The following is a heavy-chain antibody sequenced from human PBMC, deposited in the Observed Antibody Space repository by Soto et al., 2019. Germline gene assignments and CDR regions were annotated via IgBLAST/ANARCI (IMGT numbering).Heavy chain of an antibody. Sequence: GGSXRLSCAASGLSFCDSTMNWVRNDYGKGLEWVALIRTKVNSYATVYAASVRVRLTISRDDSKNTAYLQMNSMRREPTGMYYCTSRQSDGWGQGTTVNVSS. CDR3: TSRQSDG. CDR1: GLSFCDST. V-gene: IGHV3-73*01. J-gene: IGHJ6*02. CDR2: IRTKVNSYAT.